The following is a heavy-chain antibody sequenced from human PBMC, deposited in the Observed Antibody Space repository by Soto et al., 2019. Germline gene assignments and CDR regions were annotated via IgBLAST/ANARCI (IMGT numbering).Heavy chain of an antibody. CDR1: GSSISNYY. Sequence: SETLSLTCTVSGSSISNYYWSWIRQPPGTGLEWIGYVYYSGSTNYNPSFKSRVTISVDTSKNQFSLKLSSVTAADTAVYYCARKSGGFDPWGQGTLVTSPQ. D-gene: IGHD4-17*01. V-gene: IGHV4-59*01. CDR2: VYYSGST. CDR3: ARKSGGFDP. J-gene: IGHJ5*02.